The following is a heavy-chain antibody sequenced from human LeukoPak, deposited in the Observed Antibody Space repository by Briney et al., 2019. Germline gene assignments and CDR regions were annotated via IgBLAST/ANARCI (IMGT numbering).Heavy chain of an antibody. CDR2: IKQDGSEK. J-gene: IGHJ4*02. Sequence: GSLRLSCAASGFTFSSYWMSWVRQAPGKGLEWVANIKQDGSEKYYVDSVKGRFTISRDNAKNSLYLQMNSLRAEDTAVYYCARDRGECTNGVCYYHDFDYWGQGTLVTVSS. V-gene: IGHV3-7*01. CDR1: GFTFSSYW. CDR3: ARDRGECTNGVCYYHDFDY. D-gene: IGHD2-8*01.